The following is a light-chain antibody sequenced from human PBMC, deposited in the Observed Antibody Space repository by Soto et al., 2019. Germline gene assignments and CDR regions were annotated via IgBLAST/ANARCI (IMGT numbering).Light chain of an antibody. J-gene: IGLJ1*01. V-gene: IGLV2-14*01. CDR1: SSDVGGNKY. Sequence: SALTQPAPPSGSPGQSITLSFPGNSSDVGGNKYVSWYQQYPGKAPKLMICDVSNRPSGVSNRFSGSKSGNTASLTISGLQAEDEADYYCSAFTGTTYVFGTGTRSPS. CDR2: DVS. CDR3: SAFTGTTYV.